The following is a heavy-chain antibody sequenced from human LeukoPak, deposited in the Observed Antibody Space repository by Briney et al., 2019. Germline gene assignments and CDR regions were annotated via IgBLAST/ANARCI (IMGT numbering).Heavy chain of an antibody. V-gene: IGHV3-33*06. D-gene: IGHD6-19*01. J-gene: IGHJ4*02. CDR2: IWYDGSNK. CDR3: AKELGSSGWYVDFDY. Sequence: GGSLRLSCAASGFTFSSYGMHWVRQAPGKGLEWVAVIWYDGSNKYYADSVKGRFTISRDNSKNTLYLQMNSLRAEDTAVYYCAKELGSSGWYVDFDYWGQGTLVTVSS. CDR1: GFTFSSYG.